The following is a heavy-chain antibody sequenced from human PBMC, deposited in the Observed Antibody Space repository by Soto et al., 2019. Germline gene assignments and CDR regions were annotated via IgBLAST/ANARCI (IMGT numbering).Heavy chain of an antibody. J-gene: IGHJ4*02. D-gene: IGHD3-16*01. Sequence: QVQLQESGPGLVMPSETLSLTCSVSDGSVNSGNYYWSWIRQPPGTGLEWIGHIYYIGTTDYNPSLKSRVTIAVDTSKNQFSLKVTSVTAADTVVYFCAREEKQLSRYGGDFDYWGQGILVTVSS. CDR2: IYYIGTT. CDR3: AREEKQLSRYGGDFDY. CDR1: DGSVNSGNYY. V-gene: IGHV4-61*01.